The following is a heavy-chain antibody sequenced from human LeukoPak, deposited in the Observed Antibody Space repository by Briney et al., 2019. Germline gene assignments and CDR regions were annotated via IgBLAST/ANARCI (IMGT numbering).Heavy chain of an antibody. V-gene: IGHV4-34*01. CDR1: GGSFSGYY. J-gene: IGHJ6*02. Sequence: SETLSLTCAVYGGSFSGYYWSWIRQPPGKGLEWIGEINHSGSTNYNPSLKSRVTISVDTSKNQFSLKLSSVTAADTAVYYCARAPAYDFWNPYYYYYGTDVWGQGTTVTVSS. CDR3: ARAPAYDFWNPYYYYYGTDV. D-gene: IGHD3-3*01. CDR2: INHSGST.